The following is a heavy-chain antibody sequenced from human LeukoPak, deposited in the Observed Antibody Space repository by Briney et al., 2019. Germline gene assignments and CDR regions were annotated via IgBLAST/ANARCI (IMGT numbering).Heavy chain of an antibody. CDR2: TSSYNGNT. Sequence: GASVKVSCKASGYTFSTYGISWVRQAPGQGLEWMGWTSSYNGNTNYPQKFQGRVTMSTDTSTSTAYMELRSLRSDDTAVYYCARDLRLQGDNWFDPWGQGTLVTVSS. V-gene: IGHV1-18*01. CDR3: ARDLRLQGDNWFDP. CDR1: GYTFSTYG. J-gene: IGHJ5*02. D-gene: IGHD5-12*01.